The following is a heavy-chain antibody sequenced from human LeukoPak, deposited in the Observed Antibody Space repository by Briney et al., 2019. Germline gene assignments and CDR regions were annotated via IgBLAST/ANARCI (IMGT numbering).Heavy chain of an antibody. CDR1: GFTFSSFL. CDR2: IKQDGSEK. CDR3: ATTGDY. Sequence: GGSLRLSRVASGFTFSSFLMSWVRPAPGKGAGWVANIKQDGSEKYYVDSLKGRFTISRDNAKNSLYLQMNSLRAEDTAVYYWATTGDYWGQGTLVTVSS. V-gene: IGHV3-7*01. J-gene: IGHJ4*02. D-gene: IGHD3-10*01.